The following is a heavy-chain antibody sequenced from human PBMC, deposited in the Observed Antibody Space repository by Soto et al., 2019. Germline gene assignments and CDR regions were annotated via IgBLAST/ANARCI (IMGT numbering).Heavy chain of an antibody. CDR1: GFSLSTSGVG. V-gene: IGHV2-5*01. D-gene: IGHD3-22*01. CDR3: AHSAYYYDSSGYYLYYFDY. Sequence: QITLKESGPTLVKPTQTLTLTCTFSGFSLSTSGVGVGWIRQPPGKALEWLALIYWNDDKRYSPSLKSRLTITQDTSKNQVVLTMTNMDPVDTATYYCAHSAYYYDSSGYYLYYFDYWGQGTLVTVSS. J-gene: IGHJ4*02. CDR2: IYWNDDK.